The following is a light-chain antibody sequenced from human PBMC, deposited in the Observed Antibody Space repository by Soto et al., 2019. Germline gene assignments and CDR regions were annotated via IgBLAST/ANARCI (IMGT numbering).Light chain of an antibody. J-gene: IGKJ1*01. CDR3: QQYNNRGT. V-gene: IGKV3-15*01. Sequence: EIVMTQSPATLSVSPGERATLSCRASQSVSSNLAWYQQKPGQAPRLLIYGASTRATGIPARFSGSGSGTEFTLTISSLQSEDFAVYYCQQYNNRGTFGQGTKGDIK. CDR2: GAS. CDR1: QSVSSN.